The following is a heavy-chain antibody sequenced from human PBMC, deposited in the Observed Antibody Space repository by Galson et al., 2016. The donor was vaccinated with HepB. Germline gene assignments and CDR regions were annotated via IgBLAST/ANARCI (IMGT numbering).Heavy chain of an antibody. CDR3: ARDLHDYVWGTSRLIFYGVDV. J-gene: IGHJ6*02. Sequence: SLRLSCAASGFTFRSYIFHWVRQSPGKGLEWVAAISYDGSNTFYADSVKGRFTIYRDNSQNTLSLQMNSLRGEDTAVYYCARDLHDYVWGTSRLIFYGVDVWGQGTTVIVS. CDR1: GFTFRSYI. V-gene: IGHV3-30-3*01. D-gene: IGHD3-16*02. CDR2: ISYDGSNT.